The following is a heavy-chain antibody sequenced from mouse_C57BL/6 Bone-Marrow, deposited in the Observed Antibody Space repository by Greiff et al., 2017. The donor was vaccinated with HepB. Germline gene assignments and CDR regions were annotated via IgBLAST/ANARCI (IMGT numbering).Heavy chain of an antibody. J-gene: IGHJ4*01. V-gene: IGHV2-6-1*01. D-gene: IGHD2-4*01. Sequence: QVQLKESGPGLVAPSQSLSITCTVSGFSLTSYGVHWVRQPPGKGLEWLVVIWSDGSTTYNSALKSRLSISKDNSKSQVFLKMNSLQTDDTAMYYCARHNYDYEYYAMDYWGQGTSVTVSS. CDR1: GFSLTSYG. CDR3: ARHNYDYEYYAMDY. CDR2: IWSDGST.